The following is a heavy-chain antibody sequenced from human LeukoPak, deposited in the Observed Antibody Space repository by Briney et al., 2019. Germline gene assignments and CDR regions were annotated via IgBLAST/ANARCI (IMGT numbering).Heavy chain of an antibody. V-gene: IGHV3-20*03. Sequence: SSINWDGGSTAYADSVQGRFTISRDKAKNSLHLQMKSLRAEDTALYYCARDSFSGSSLDYWGQGTLVTVSS. J-gene: IGHJ4*02. CDR2: INWDGGST. CDR3: ARDSFSGSSLDY. D-gene: IGHD1-26*01.